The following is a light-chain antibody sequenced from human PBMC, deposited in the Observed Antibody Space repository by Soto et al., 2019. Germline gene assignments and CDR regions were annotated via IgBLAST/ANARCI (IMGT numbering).Light chain of an antibody. V-gene: IGKV3-15*01. CDR3: QKCKTAPFT. CDR2: DAS. Sequence: EIVMTQSPATLSVSPGERATLSCRASQSVSSNLAWYQQKPGQAPRLLIYDASTRATVIPARFSGSGSGTEFTLTISSLQSEDVATYYCQKCKTAPFTFGGGTKV. CDR1: QSVSSN. J-gene: IGKJ4*01.